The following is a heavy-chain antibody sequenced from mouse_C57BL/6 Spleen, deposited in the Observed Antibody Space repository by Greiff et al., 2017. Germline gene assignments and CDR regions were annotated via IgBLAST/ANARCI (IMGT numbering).Heavy chain of an antibody. CDR1: GFSLTSYG. V-gene: IGHV2-2*01. CDR3: ASLTTGAGDAMDY. CDR2: IWSGGST. Sequence: VQLVESGPGLVQPSQSLSITCTVSGFSLTSYGVHWVRQSPGKGLEWLGVIWSGGSTDYNAAFISRLSISKDNSKSQVFFKMNSLQADDTAIYYCASLTTGAGDAMDYWGQGTSVTVSS. D-gene: IGHD1-1*01. J-gene: IGHJ4*01.